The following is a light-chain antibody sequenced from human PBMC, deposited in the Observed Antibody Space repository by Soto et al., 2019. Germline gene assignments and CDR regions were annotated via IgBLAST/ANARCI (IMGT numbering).Light chain of an antibody. J-gene: IGKJ2*01. Sequence: DIQMTQSPSSVSASVGDRVTITCRASRDISTWLAWYQQKPGKAPKLLIYGASNLQSGVPSRFSGRGSGTDFTPTISSLQPEDFGTYYCRQANSFPFIFAQGTKVDIK. CDR3: RQANSFPFI. CDR1: RDISTW. V-gene: IGKV1D-12*01. CDR2: GAS.